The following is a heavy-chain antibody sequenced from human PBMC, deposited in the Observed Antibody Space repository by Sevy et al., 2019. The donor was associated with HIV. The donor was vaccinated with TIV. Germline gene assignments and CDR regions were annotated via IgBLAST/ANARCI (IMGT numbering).Heavy chain of an antibody. Sequence: GSVKVSCKASGYTFTSYGISWVRQAPGQGLEWMGWISAYNGNTNYAQKLQGRVTMTTDTSTSTAYMELRSLRSDDTAVYYCARDPGALIAARPRGDYYYYGMDVWGQGTTVTVSS. CDR1: GYTFTSYG. V-gene: IGHV1-18*01. CDR2: ISAYNGNT. CDR3: ARDPGALIAARPRGDYYYYGMDV. J-gene: IGHJ6*02. D-gene: IGHD6-6*01.